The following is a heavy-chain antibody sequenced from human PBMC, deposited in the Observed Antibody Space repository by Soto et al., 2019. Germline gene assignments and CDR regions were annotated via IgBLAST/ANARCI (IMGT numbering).Heavy chain of an antibody. CDR2: IIPILGIA. V-gene: IGHV1-69*04. CDR3: ARDSRGSHDAFDI. J-gene: IGHJ3*02. CDR1: GGTFSSYT. Sequence: ASVKVSCKASGGTFSSYTISWVRQAPGQGLEWMGRIIPILGIANYAQKFQGRVTITADKSTSTAYMELSSLRSEDTAVYYCARDSRGSHDAFDIWGQGTMVTVSS.